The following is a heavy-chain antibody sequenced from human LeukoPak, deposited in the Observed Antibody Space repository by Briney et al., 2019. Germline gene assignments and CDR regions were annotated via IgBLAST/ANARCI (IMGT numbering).Heavy chain of an antibody. V-gene: IGHV4-34*01. Sequence: SETLSLTCAVYGGSFSGYYWSWIRQPPGKGLEWIGEINHSGSTDYNPSLKSRVTISVDTSKNQFSLKLSSVTAADTAVYYCARGPVWFGKYYTDVWGKGTTVTVSS. CDR2: INHSGST. CDR3: ARGPVWFGKYYTDV. J-gene: IGHJ6*03. CDR1: GGSFSGYY. D-gene: IGHD3-10*01.